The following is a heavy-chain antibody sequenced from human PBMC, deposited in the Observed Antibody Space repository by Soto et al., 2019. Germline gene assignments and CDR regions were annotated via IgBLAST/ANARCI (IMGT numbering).Heavy chain of an antibody. V-gene: IGHV3-73*02. CDR1: GFNFSGSA. J-gene: IGHJ4*02. Sequence: EVQLVESGGGLVQPGGSLKLSCAASGFNFSGSAMHWVRQASGKGLEWVCRIRSKANSYATAYAASVKGRFSISRDDSKNTAYLQMNSLKTEDKAVYYCTSGGLDYCGQGTLVTVSS. D-gene: IGHD3-16*01. CDR3: TSGGLDY. CDR2: IRSKANSYAT.